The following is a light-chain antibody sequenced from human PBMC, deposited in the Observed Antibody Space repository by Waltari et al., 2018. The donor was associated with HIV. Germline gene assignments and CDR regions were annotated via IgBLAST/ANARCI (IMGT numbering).Light chain of an antibody. V-gene: IGLV1-51*01. Sequence: QSVLTQPHSVSAAPGQQVTISFYGSSPNFGRGFVSRYQHLPGAAPRLLIYDNTKRPSWISDRFSGSKSGTSATLGITGLQTGDEADYYCGTWDSSVGAAVFGGGTRLTVL. CDR1: SPNFGRGF. J-gene: IGLJ3*02. CDR2: DNT. CDR3: GTWDSSVGAAV.